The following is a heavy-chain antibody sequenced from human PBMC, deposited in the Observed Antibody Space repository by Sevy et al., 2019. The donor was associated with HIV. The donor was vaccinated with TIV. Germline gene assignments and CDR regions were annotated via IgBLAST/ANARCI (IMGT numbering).Heavy chain of an antibody. V-gene: IGHV4-39*01. J-gene: IGHJ4*02. CDR1: GGSISSSSYY. D-gene: IGHD3-3*01. Sequence: SETLSLTCTVSGGSISSSSYYWGWIRQPPGKGLEWIGSIYYSGSTYYNPSLKSRVTISVDTSKNQFSLKLSSVTAADTAVYYCARARRDYDFWSGYYSRDYFDYWGQGTLVTVSS. CDR2: IYYSGST. CDR3: ARARRDYDFWSGYYSRDYFDY.